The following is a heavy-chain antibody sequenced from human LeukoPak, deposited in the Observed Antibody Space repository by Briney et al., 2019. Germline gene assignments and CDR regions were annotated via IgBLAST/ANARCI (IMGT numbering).Heavy chain of an antibody. Sequence: ASVKVSCKASGYTFTSYGISWVRQAPGQGLEWMGWMNPNSGNTGYAQKFQGRVTMTRNTSISTAYMELSSLRSEDTAVYYCARGERIAAAGVYYYYGMDVWGQGTTVTVSS. D-gene: IGHD6-13*01. CDR3: ARGERIAAAGVYYYYGMDV. CDR1: GYTFTSYG. CDR2: MNPNSGNT. V-gene: IGHV1-8*02. J-gene: IGHJ6*02.